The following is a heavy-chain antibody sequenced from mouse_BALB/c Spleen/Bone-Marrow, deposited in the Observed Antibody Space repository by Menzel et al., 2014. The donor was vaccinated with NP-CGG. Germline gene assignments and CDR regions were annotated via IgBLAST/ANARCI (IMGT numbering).Heavy chain of an antibody. V-gene: IGHV1-4*01. CDR2: INPSSAYT. J-gene: IGHJ4*01. CDR1: GYTFXRYT. CDR3: TIRYYAMDY. Sequence: QVQLQQPGAELARPGASVKMSCQASGYTFXRYTMHWEKQRPGQGLEWIGYINPSSAYTNYNQKFKDKATLTADKSSSTAYMQLSSLTSEDSAVYYCTIRYYAMDYWGQGTSVTVSS. D-gene: IGHD1-1*01.